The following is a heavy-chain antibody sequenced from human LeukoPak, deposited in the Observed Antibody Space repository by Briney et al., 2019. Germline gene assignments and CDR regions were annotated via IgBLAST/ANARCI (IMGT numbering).Heavy chain of an antibody. D-gene: IGHD2-2*01. CDR2: IYRSRKT. CDR3: ARDPRWLTPDCNSIGCYVNWFDP. V-gene: IGHV4-38-2*02. Sequence: SEALSLTCAVSGYSISTGFLWRWIPQPPGKGLEGIGRIYRSRKTHYNPSLKSRITMSVDTSKNQFSLKLSSVTAADTAVYYCARDPRWLTPDCNSIGCYVNWFDPWGQGTLVTVSS. J-gene: IGHJ5*02. CDR1: GYSISTGFL.